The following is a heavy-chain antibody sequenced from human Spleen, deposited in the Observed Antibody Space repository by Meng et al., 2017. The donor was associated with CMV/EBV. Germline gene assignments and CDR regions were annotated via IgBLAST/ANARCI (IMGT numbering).Heavy chain of an antibody. J-gene: IGHJ3*02. CDR3: AKFLSLEPDDAFDI. V-gene: IGHV3-30*02. CDR1: GFTFSSYS. D-gene: IGHD3-3*01. Sequence: GESLKISCAASGFTFSSYSMNWVRQAPGKGLEWVALIRSDGNEKYHADSVKGRFTISRDNFKNTLYLQMKSLRGEDTAVYYCAKFLSLEPDDAFDIWGQGAVVTVSS. CDR2: IRSDGNEK.